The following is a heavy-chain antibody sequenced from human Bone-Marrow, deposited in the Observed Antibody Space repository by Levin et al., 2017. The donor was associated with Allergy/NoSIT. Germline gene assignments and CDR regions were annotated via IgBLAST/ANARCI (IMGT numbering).Heavy chain of an antibody. D-gene: IGHD1-1*01. V-gene: IGHV1-2*02. CDR3: ARDRDLAEPNTTPRYWFFDL. J-gene: IGHJ2*01. CDR1: GYTFTGYY. Sequence: ASVKVSCQASGYTFTGYYLNWVRQAPGQGLEWIGWINPNTCGTNHAPKFQGRVTITRETSISTAYMQMSSLTSDDTAVYYCARDRDLAEPNTTPRYWFFDLWGRGTLITVSS. CDR2: INPNTCGT.